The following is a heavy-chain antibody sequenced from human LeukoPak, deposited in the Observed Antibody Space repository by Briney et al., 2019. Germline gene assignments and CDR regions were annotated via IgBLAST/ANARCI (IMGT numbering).Heavy chain of an antibody. CDR1: GGTFSSYA. CDR2: INPSGGST. Sequence: ASVKVSCKASGGTFSSYAISWVRQTPGQGLEWMGIINPSGGSTSYAQKFQGRVTMTRDMSTSTVYMELSSLRSEDTAVYYCARDRGGSLDAFDIWGQGTMVTVSS. V-gene: IGHV1-46*01. D-gene: IGHD1-26*01. CDR3: ARDRGGSLDAFDI. J-gene: IGHJ3*02.